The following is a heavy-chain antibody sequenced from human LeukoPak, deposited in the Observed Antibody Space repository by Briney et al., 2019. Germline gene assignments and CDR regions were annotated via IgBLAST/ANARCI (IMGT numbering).Heavy chain of an antibody. CDR1: GGSFSGYY. CDR3: ARVSSGLHSYYYGMDV. Sequence: PSETLSLTCAVYGGSFSGYYWSWIRQPPGKGLEWIGEINHSGSTNYNPSLKSRVTISVDTSKNQFSLKLSSVTAADTAVYYCARVSSGLHSYYYGMDVWGQGTTVTVSS. D-gene: IGHD3-22*01. CDR2: INHSGST. J-gene: IGHJ6*02. V-gene: IGHV4-34*01.